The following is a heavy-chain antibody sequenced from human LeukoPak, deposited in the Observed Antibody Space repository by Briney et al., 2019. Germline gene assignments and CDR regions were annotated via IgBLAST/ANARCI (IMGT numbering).Heavy chain of an antibody. J-gene: IGHJ4*02. V-gene: IGHV4-4*02. CDR3: AKNGGNSDLEY. CDR2: VYHSGAT. D-gene: IGHD4-23*01. Sequence: PSETLSLTCTVSGDSISSTGCWTWVRQPPGEGLEWIGEVYHSGATNYNPSLKSCVTMSVDKSKNQFSLKVNSVTAADTAVYYCAKNGGNSDLEYWGQGTLVTVSS. CDR1: GDSISSTGC.